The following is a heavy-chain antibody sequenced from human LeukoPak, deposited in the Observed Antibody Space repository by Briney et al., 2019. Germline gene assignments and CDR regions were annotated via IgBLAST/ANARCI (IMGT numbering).Heavy chain of an antibody. CDR1: GGSISSSSYY. Sequence: SETLSLTCTVSGGSISSSSYYWGWIRQPPGKGLEWIGSIFYSGSTYYNPSLKSRVTISVDTSKNQFSLKLSSVTAADTAVYYCARGVARSSKFHFSYYFDYWGQGTLVTVSS. D-gene: IGHD6-6*01. J-gene: IGHJ4*02. V-gene: IGHV4-39*07. CDR2: IFYSGST. CDR3: ARGVARSSKFHFSYYFDY.